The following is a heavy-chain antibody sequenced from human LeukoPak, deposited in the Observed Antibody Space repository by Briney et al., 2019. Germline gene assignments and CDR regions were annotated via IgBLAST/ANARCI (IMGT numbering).Heavy chain of an antibody. J-gene: IGHJ4*02. CDR1: GFTFSSYE. CDR2: ISSSRKTI. D-gene: IGHD6-13*01. Sequence: PGGSLRLSCEASGFTFSSYEMNWVRQAPGKGLEWVSYISSSRKTIYYADSTKGRFTVSRDNAKNSLYLQMNSLRAEDTAVYYCATTSIAAAVPGCFDYWGQGTLVTVFS. CDR3: ATTSIAAAVPGCFDY. V-gene: IGHV3-48*03.